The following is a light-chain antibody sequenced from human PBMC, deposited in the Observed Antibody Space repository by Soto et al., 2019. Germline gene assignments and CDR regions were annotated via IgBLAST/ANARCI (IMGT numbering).Light chain of an antibody. V-gene: IGLV2-8*01. CDR1: SSDVGGYNY. J-gene: IGLJ1*01. CDR3: SSYGGYYNYV. Sequence: ALTQPPSASGSPGQSVTISCTGTSSDVGGYNYVSWYQQYPGKAPKLMIYEVNKRPSGVPDRFSGSKSGNTASLTVSGLQAEDEADYYCSSYGGYYNYVFGTGTKVTVL. CDR2: EVN.